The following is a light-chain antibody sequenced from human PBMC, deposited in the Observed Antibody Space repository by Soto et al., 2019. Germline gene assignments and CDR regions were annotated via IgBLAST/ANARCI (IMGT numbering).Light chain of an antibody. CDR1: QSVSSSY. Sequence: EIVLTQSPGTLSLSPGERATLSCRASQSVSSSYLAWYQQKPGQAPRLLIYGASTRATGIPDKFSGSGSGTDFTLTISSLEPEDFAVYYCQQYGSSPPYTFGQGTKVDIK. CDR2: GAS. V-gene: IGKV3-20*01. CDR3: QQYGSSPPYT. J-gene: IGKJ2*01.